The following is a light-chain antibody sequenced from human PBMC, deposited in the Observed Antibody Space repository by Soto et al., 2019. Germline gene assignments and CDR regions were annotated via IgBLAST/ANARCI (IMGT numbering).Light chain of an antibody. CDR1: SSNIGSNA. CDR3: WSYAGSYSLL. V-gene: IGLV1-44*01. Sequence: QSVLTQPPSASGTPGQRVTISCSGRSSNIGSNAVHWYQQLPGMAPRLLIHDNDQRPSGVPGRFSGSKSGNTASLTISGLQTDDEADYYCWSYAGSYSLLFGGGTKVTVL. J-gene: IGLJ2*01. CDR2: DND.